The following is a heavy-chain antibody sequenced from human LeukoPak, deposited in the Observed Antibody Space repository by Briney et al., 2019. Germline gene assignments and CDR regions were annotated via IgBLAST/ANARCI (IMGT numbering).Heavy chain of an antibody. CDR2: IGGSGGNT. J-gene: IGHJ4*02. D-gene: IGHD2-8*01. Sequence: PGGSLRLSCAASGFTFSSYAMNWVRQAPGKGLEWVSAIGGSGGNTDYADSVKGRFTISRDNSKNTLYLQMNSLRAEDTAVYYCAKGGLRRLDYWGQGTLVTVSS. V-gene: IGHV3-23*01. CDR1: GFTFSSYA. CDR3: AKGGLRRLDY.